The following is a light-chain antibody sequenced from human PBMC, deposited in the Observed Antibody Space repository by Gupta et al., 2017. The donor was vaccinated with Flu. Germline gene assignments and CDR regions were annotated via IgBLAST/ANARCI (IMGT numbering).Light chain of an antibody. CDR1: QSVSSSY. CDR2: GAS. V-gene: IGKV3-20*01. CDR3: QQYGSAPIT. Sequence: EIVLTQSPGTLSLSPGERATLSCRASQSVSSSYLAWYQQKPGQAPRLLIDGASSRATGIPDRCGGGGSGKDFTRTISRLEHEDFAVYYWQQYGSAPITFGQGTRLEMK. J-gene: IGKJ5*01.